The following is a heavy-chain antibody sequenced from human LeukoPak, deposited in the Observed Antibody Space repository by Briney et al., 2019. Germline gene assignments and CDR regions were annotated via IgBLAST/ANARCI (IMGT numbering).Heavy chain of an antibody. CDR2: IYYSGST. V-gene: IGHV4-61*01. J-gene: IGHJ5*02. Sequence: SETLSLTCTVSGGSVSSGSYYWSWIRQPPGKGLEWIGYIYYSGSTNYNPSLKSRVTISVDTSKNQFSLKLSSVTAADTAVYYCARVPATTRGNWFDPWGQGTLVTVSS. CDR3: ARVPATTRGNWFDP. CDR1: GGSVSSGSYY. D-gene: IGHD2-2*01.